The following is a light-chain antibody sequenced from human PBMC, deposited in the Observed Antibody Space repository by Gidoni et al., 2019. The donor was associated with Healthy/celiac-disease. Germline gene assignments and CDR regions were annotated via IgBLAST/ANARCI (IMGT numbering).Light chain of an antibody. Sequence: EDELTQSPGTLALSPGERAPLSCRASPSVSSSYLAWYQQKHGQAPSLIIYGASSSATGIPDRLRGSGSGTDSTLTISRLEPEDFAVAYCQQYGNSPFTFGPXTKVDLK. V-gene: IGKV3-20*01. CDR2: GAS. CDR3: QQYGNSPFT. J-gene: IGKJ3*01. CDR1: PSVSSSY.